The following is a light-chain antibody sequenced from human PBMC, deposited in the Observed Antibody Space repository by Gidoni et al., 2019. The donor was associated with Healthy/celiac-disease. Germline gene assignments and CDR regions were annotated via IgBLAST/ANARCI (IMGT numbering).Light chain of an antibody. CDR1: QSHLHSNGYNY. Sequence: DIVMTYPPLHLPVTPAEPAPITCRSSQSHLHSNGYNYWDWYLQKPGQSPQLLIYLGSNRASGVPDRFSGSGSGTDFTLKISRVEAEDVGVYYCMQARQTPQTFGPGTKVEIK. CDR2: LGS. CDR3: MQARQTPQT. V-gene: IGKV2-28*01. J-gene: IGKJ3*01.